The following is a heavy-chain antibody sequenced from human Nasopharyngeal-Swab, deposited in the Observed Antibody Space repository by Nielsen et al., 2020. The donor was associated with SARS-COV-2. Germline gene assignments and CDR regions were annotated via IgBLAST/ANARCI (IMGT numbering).Heavy chain of an antibody. V-gene: IGHV7-4-1*02. Sequence: ASVNSCKASGYTFTSYAMNWVRQAPGQGLEWMGWINTNTGNPTYAQGFTGRFVFSLDTSVSTAYLQISSLKAEDTAVYCCARESYSSSGSEYFQHWGQGTLVTVSS. CDR3: ARESYSSSGSEYFQH. CDR2: INTNTGNP. D-gene: IGHD6-6*01. J-gene: IGHJ1*01. CDR1: GYTFTSYA.